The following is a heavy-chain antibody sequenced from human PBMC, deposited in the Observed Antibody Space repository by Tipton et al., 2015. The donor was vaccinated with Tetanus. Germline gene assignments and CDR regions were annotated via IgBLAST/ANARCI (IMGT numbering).Heavy chain of an antibody. Sequence: QLVQSGAEVKKPGASVKVSCKASGYTYTGYYMHWVRQAPGQGLEWMGWINPNSGGTNYAQKFQGWVTMTRDTSISTAYMELSRLRSADTAVFYCATEGTRLYYYSGMDVWGQGTTVTVSS. CDR1: GYTYTGYY. CDR3: ATEGTRLYYYSGMDV. D-gene: IGHD1-1*01. J-gene: IGHJ6*02. CDR2: INPNSGGT. V-gene: IGHV1-2*04.